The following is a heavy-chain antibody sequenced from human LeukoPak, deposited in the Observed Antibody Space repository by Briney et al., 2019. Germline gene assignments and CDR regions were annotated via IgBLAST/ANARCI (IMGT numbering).Heavy chain of an antibody. CDR1: GYTFTSYD. Sequence: ASVKVSCKASGYTFTSYDINWVRQATGQGLEWMGWMNPNSANTGYAQKFQGRVTMTRNTSISTAYMELSSLRSEDTAVCYCARSHSGYCGGGSCYYYYYGMDVWGQGTTVTVSS. V-gene: IGHV1-8*01. D-gene: IGHD2-15*01. J-gene: IGHJ6*02. CDR2: MNPNSANT. CDR3: ARSHSGYCGGGSCYYYYYGMDV.